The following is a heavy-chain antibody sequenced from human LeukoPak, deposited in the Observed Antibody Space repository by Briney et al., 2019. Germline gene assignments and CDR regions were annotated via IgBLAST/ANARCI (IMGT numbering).Heavy chain of an antibody. V-gene: IGHV4-39*01. CDR1: GGSIGSRYHY. Sequence: MASETLSLTCSVSGGSIGSRYHYWGWIRQPPGKGLEWIGSIEYSGSTYYNPPLKSRVIMSVDTSKKQFSLKVTSVTAADTAVYYCARLAHSSGYLAFDYWGQGTLVTVSS. CDR3: ARLAHSSGYLAFDY. D-gene: IGHD6-19*01. CDR2: IEYSGST. J-gene: IGHJ4*02.